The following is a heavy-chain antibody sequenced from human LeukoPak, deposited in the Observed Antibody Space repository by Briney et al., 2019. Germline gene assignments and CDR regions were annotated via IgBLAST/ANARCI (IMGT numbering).Heavy chain of an antibody. D-gene: IGHD3-16*02. V-gene: IGHV4-39*07. CDR1: GGSISSSSYY. CDR3: ARDRYMGLDY. J-gene: IGHJ4*02. Sequence: SETLSLTCTVSGGSISSSSYYWGWIRQPPGKGLEWIGEINHSGSTNYNPSLKGRVTISVDTSKNQFSLKLSSVTAADTAVYYCARDRYMGLDYWGQGTLVTVSS. CDR2: INHSGST.